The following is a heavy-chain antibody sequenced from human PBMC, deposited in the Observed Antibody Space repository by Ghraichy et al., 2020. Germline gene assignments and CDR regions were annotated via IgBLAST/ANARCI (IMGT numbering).Heavy chain of an antibody. CDR1: GFTVSSNY. D-gene: IGHD3-3*01. J-gene: IGHJ5*02. CDR2: IYSGGST. CDR3: ARWTKGPEPPYDFWSGYYVGTRGESWFDP. V-gene: IGHV3-53*01. Sequence: GGSLRLSCAASGFTVSSNYMSWVRQAPGKGLEWVSVIYSGGSTYYADSVKGRFTISRDNSKNTLYLQMNSLRAEDTAVYYCARWTKGPEPPYDFWSGYYVGTRGESWFDPWGQGTLVTVSS.